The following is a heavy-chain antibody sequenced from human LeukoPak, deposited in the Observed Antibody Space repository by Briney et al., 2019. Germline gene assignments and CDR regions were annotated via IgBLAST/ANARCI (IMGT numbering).Heavy chain of an antibody. CDR1: GYILTEFS. D-gene: IGHD1-26*01. Sequence: ASVKVSCKVSGYILTEFSMHWVRQGPGKGLEWMGGFDPEDGETIYVQKFQGRVTLTEDTSTDTAYMELSSLRSEDTAVYFCATFLRRGGSDYGYFEYWGQGTLVTVSS. V-gene: IGHV1-24*01. CDR2: FDPEDGET. CDR3: ATFLRRGGSDYGYFEY. J-gene: IGHJ4*02.